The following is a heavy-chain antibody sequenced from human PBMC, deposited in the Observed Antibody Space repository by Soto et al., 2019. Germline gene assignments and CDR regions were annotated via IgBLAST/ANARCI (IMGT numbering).Heavy chain of an antibody. V-gene: IGHV1-18*01. D-gene: IGHD4-17*01. CDR2: ISANSGTT. CDR1: GYPFTING. CDR3: ARDRNHGLDN. J-gene: IGHJ4*02. Sequence: QVQLVQSGAEVKKPGASVKVSCKASGYPFTINGISWVRQAPGQGLEWMGWISANSGTTNYAQKFQGRVIMTTDTSTTTAYMERRSLMSDDTAVYYCARDRNHGLDNWGQGTLVTVSS.